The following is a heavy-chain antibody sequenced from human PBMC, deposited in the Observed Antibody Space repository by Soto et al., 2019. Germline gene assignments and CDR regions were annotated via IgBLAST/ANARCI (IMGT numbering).Heavy chain of an antibody. V-gene: IGHV3-30-3*01. CDR1: GFTFSNYS. CDR2: ISKDGDKK. CDR3: AREWSVANPGY. D-gene: IGHD5-12*01. Sequence: GGPLRLSCAASGFTFSNYSMHWVRQAPGKGLEWVAVISKDGDKKYYADSVKGRFTISRDNSKNTLYLQMNSLRPEDTAVHYCAREWSVANPGYWGQGTQVTVPQ. J-gene: IGHJ4*02.